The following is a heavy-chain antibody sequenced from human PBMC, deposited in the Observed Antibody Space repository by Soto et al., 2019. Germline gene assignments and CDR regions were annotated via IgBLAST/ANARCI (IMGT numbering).Heavy chain of an antibody. CDR1: GFTFSSYW. J-gene: IGHJ4*02. CDR3: ARDHPEDY. V-gene: IGHV3-7*01. CDR2: IKSSGNKI. Sequence: GGSLRLSCAASGFTFSSYWMSWVRQAPGKGLEWVAYIKSSGNKIYYADSVKGRFTISRDNAKNSLYLQMNSLRAEDTAVYYCARDHPEDYWGQGTLVTVSS.